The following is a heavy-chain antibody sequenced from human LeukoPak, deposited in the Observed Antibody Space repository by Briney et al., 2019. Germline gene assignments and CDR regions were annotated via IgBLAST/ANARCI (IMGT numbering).Heavy chain of an antibody. D-gene: IGHD6-13*01. Sequence: PGGSLRLSCAASGFTFSSYAMSWVRQAPGKGPEWFSTISGSGGNTYYADSVKGRFTISRDNSKNTLWLQMNSLRAEDTALYYCAKGSLGSWYFFDYWGQGTLVTVSS. CDR3: AKGSLGSWYFFDY. V-gene: IGHV3-23*01. CDR2: ISGSGGNT. CDR1: GFTFSSYA. J-gene: IGHJ4*02.